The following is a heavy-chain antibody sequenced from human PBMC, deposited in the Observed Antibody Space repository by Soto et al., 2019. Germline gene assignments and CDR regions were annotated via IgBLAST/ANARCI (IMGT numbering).Heavy chain of an antibody. CDR1: GYTFTSYC. CDR2: ISSNSLKA. CDR3: ARSTFSHYYGMDV. Sequence: ASVKVSCKASGYTFTSYCIAWVRQAPGQGPEWMGWISSNSLKANNAQKFEGRVTMTSDTSTNTAFLELRSLRSDDTAVYYCARSTFSHYYGMDVWGQGTSVTVSS. J-gene: IGHJ6*02. V-gene: IGHV1-18*01. D-gene: IGHD1-1*01.